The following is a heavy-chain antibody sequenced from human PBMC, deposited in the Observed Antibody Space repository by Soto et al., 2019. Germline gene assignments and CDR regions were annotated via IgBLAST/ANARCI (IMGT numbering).Heavy chain of an antibody. D-gene: IGHD6-13*01. J-gene: IGHJ4*02. CDR1: GYTFTSYG. Sequence: QVQLVQSGAEVKKSGASVKVSCKASGYTFTSYGISWVRQAPGQGLEWMGWISAYNGNTNYAQKFQGRVTMTTDTSTSTAYMELRSLTSDDTAVYYCASDWSSVAAAGTEGDYWGQGTLVTVSS. V-gene: IGHV1-18*01. CDR3: ASDWSSVAAAGTEGDY. CDR2: ISAYNGNT.